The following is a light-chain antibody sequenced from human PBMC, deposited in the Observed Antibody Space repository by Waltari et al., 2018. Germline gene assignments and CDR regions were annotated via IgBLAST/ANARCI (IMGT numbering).Light chain of an antibody. CDR2: DAS. Sequence: EIVLTQSQATLSLSPGESATLACRASKSVSSSLAWYHQKPGQATRLLIYDASNRATGIPARFSGSGSGTDFTLTISGLEPEDFAVYYYQQRSHSFGPGTKVDI. CDR3: QQRSHS. J-gene: IGKJ3*01. CDR1: KSVSSS. V-gene: IGKV3-11*01.